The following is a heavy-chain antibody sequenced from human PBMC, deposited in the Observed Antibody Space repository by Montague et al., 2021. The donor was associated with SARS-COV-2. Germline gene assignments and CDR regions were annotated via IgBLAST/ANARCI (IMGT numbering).Heavy chain of an antibody. CDR3: ARAPYSSGFYGMDV. CDR1: GDSVLALRPS. D-gene: IGHD3-22*01. CDR2: PYHRTKWYL. Sequence: CAISGDSVLALRPSWGWYTHSPSRGLELLCCPYHRTKWYLDYAVAVKGRITINADTSRNQFSLQLNSVTPEDTAVYYCARAPYSSGFYGMDVWGQGTTVTVSS. V-gene: IGHV6-1*01. J-gene: IGHJ6*02.